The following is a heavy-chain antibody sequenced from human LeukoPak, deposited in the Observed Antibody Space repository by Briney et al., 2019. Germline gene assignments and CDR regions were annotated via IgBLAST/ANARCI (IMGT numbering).Heavy chain of an antibody. D-gene: IGHD6-13*01. Sequence: GRGLRVSRVASRFTFSRYVMHWVCQDPRRGVEGVAFVRFDGSNKYYADSVKGRFTISRDNSKNTLYLQMNSLRAEDMAVYYCAKDIAAAGTIFDIWGQGTMVTVSS. J-gene: IGHJ3*02. V-gene: IGHV3-30*02. CDR1: RFTFSRYV. CDR3: AKDIAAAGTIFDI. CDR2: VRFDGSNK.